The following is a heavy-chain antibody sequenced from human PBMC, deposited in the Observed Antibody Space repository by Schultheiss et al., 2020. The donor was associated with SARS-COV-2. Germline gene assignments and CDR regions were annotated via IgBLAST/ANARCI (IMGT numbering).Heavy chain of an antibody. V-gene: IGHV4-59*01. D-gene: IGHD1-14*01. J-gene: IGHJ3*02. CDR2: IYYSGST. Sequence: SETLSLTCTVSGGSISSYYWSWIRQHPGKGLEWIGYIYYSGSTYYNPSLKSLVTISVDTSKNQFSLKLSSVTAADTAVYYCARTSFGTTDAFDIWGQGTMVTVSS. CDR1: GGSISSYY. CDR3: ARTSFGTTDAFDI.